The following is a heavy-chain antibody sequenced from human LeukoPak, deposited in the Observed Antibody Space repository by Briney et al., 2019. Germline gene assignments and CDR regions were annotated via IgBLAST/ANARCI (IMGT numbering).Heavy chain of an antibody. Sequence: ASVKVSCKASGFTFTGYYIHWVRQAPGQGLEWVGWINPNSGGTNYPQKFQGRVTMTRDTSVSTAYMELRRLRSDDTAVYYCARGAPNSPAFDPWGQGTLVTVPS. V-gene: IGHV1-2*02. CDR2: INPNSGGT. CDR3: ARGAPNSPAFDP. D-gene: IGHD2-8*01. J-gene: IGHJ5*02. CDR1: GFTFTGYY.